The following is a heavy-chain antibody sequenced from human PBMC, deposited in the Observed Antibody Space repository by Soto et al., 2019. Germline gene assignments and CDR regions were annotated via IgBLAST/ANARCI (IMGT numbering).Heavy chain of an antibody. Sequence: GGSLRLSGAASGITLSSYWMYWVRQAPGKGLEWVSDIIDSGGSTYYADSVKGRFTISRDNSKSTLYLQMNSLRAEDTALYYCAKGRSYYYYYGVDVWGQGTTVTVSS. CDR1: GITLSSYW. CDR3: AKGRSYYYYYGVDV. CDR2: IIDSGGST. V-gene: IGHV3-23*01. J-gene: IGHJ6*02.